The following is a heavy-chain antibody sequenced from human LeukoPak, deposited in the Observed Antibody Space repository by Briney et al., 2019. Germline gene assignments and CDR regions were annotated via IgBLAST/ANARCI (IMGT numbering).Heavy chain of an antibody. CDR1: GFTFSSYS. CDR2: ISSSSSYI. CDR3: AREGQLGAVPDY. D-gene: IGHD6-6*01. V-gene: IGHV3-21*01. Sequence: GGSLRLSCAASGFTFSSYSMNWVRQAPGKGLEWVSSISSSSSYIYYADSVKGRFTISRDNAKNSLYLQMNSLRAEDTAVYYCAREGQLGAVPDYWGQGILVTVSS. J-gene: IGHJ4*02.